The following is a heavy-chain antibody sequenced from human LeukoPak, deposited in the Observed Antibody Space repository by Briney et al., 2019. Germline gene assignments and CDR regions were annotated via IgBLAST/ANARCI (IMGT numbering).Heavy chain of an antibody. D-gene: IGHD6-19*01. CDR1: GYTFTGYY. J-gene: IGHJ4*02. V-gene: IGHV1-2*02. CDR3: ARGTLPRGWNYDY. Sequence: ASVKVSCKASGYTFTGYYMHWVRQAPGQGLEWMGWINPNSGGTNYAQKFQGRVTMTRDTSISTAYMELSRLRSDDTAVYYCARGTLPRGWNYDYWGQGTLVTVSS. CDR2: INPNSGGT.